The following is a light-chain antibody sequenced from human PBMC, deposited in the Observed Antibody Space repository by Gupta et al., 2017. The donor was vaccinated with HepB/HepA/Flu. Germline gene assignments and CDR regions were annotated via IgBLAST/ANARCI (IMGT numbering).Light chain of an antibody. CDR3: QQYNTSPRT. J-gene: IGKJ1*01. Sequence: EIVLTQSPDTLSFSPGERATLSCRASQSVDFNYFAWYQQKPGQTPRLLIYGASTRATGVPYRFSGSGSGTDFTLTISRLEPEDFAVYYCQQYNTSPRTFGQGTKVEIK. CDR1: QSVDFNY. CDR2: GAS. V-gene: IGKV3-20*01.